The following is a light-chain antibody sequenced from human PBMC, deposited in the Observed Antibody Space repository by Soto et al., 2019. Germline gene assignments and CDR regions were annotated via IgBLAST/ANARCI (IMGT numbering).Light chain of an antibody. J-gene: IGLJ1*01. CDR2: EVN. V-gene: IGLV2-8*01. Sequence: QSVLTQPPSASGSPGQSVTISCTGTSSDVGGYNYVSWFQQHPGKAPKLIIHEVNQRPSGVPDRFSGSKSGNTASLTVPGLQAEDEGTYYCSSYGGYNNVVFGTGTKVTVL. CDR1: SSDVGGYNY. CDR3: SSYGGYNNVV.